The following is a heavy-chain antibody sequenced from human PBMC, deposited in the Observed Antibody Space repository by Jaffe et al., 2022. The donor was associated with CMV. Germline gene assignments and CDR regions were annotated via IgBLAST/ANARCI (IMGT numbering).Heavy chain of an antibody. CDR3: AREVEAYCGGDCYGNLYYYYMDV. J-gene: IGHJ6*03. CDR1: GYTFTSYA. V-gene: IGHV1-3*01. Sequence: QVQLVQSGAEVKKPGASVKVSCKASGYTFTSYAMHWVRQAPGQRLEWMGWINAGNGNTKYSQKFQGRVTITRDTSASTAYMELSSLRSEDTAVYYCAREVEAYCGGDCYGNLYYYYMDVWGKGTTVTVSS. CDR2: INAGNGNT. D-gene: IGHD2-21*02.